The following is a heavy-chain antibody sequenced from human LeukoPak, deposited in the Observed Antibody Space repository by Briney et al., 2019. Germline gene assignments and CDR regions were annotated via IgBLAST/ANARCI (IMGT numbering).Heavy chain of an antibody. CDR2: IYPSGST. V-gene: IGHV4-59*01. Sequence: SETLSLTCTVSGGSISSYYWGWIRQPPGKGLEWIGNIYPSGSTNYNPSLKSRVTISVDSSKNQFSLKLSSVTAADTAVYYCARDLGGSYPFDYWGQGTLVTVSS. D-gene: IGHD1-26*01. J-gene: IGHJ4*02. CDR3: ARDLGGSYPFDY. CDR1: GGSISSYY.